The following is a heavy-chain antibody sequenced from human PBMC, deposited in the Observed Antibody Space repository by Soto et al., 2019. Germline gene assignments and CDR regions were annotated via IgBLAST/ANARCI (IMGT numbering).Heavy chain of an antibody. V-gene: IGHV4-39*01. CDR3: TRRSRWYYYGTASYYTLWFDS. CDR2: IYNTGST. D-gene: IGHD3-10*01. Sequence: SETLSLTCTVSGDSISNNAYYWGWLRQPPGKGLEWIGSIYNTGSTNFNSSLKGRVTMSVDMSKNQFSLRLTSVTATDTGVYYCTRRSRWYYYGTASYYTLWFDSWGQGALVTVSS. CDR1: GDSISNNAYY. J-gene: IGHJ5*01.